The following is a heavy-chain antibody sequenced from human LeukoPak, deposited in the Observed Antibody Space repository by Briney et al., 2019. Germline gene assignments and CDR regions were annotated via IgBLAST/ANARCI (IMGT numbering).Heavy chain of an antibody. CDR1: GGSISSYY. J-gene: IGHJ4*02. CDR3: AREDYYDSSGFYYFDY. V-gene: IGHV4-4*07. D-gene: IGHD3-22*01. Sequence: PSETLSLTCTVSGGSISSYYWGWIRQPAGKGLEWIGRIYTSGTTNYNPSLKSRVTISVDKSKNQFSLKLSSVTAADTAVYYCAREDYYDSSGFYYFDYWGQGTLVTVSS. CDR2: IYTSGTT.